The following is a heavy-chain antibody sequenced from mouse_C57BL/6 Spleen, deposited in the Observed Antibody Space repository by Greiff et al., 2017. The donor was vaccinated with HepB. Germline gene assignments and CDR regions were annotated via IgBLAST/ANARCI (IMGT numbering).Heavy chain of an antibody. CDR2: INPSSGYT. J-gene: IGHJ3*01. V-gene: IGHV1-7*01. CDR1: GYTFTSYW. D-gene: IGHD2-4*01. Sequence: VQLQQSGAELAKPGASVKLSCKASGYTFTSYWMHWVKQRPGQGLEWIGYINPSSGYTKYNQKFKDKATLTADKSSSTAYMQLSSLTYEDSAVDYCARHGEIYYDYSWFAYWGQGTLVTVSA. CDR3: ARHGEIYYDYSWFAY.